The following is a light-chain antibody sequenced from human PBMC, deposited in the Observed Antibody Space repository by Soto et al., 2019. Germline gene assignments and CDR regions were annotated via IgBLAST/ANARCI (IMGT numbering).Light chain of an antibody. CDR3: LLYYDTIRV. Sequence: QAVVTQELSLTVSPGGTVTLTCGSSTGTVTTYHFPYWFQQKPGQAPTALIFDTRNRHSWTPARFSGSLLGGKAALTLSGAEPEDEADYYCLLYYDTIRVFGGGTKLTVL. CDR2: DTR. CDR1: TGTVTTYHF. J-gene: IGLJ3*02. V-gene: IGLV7-46*01.